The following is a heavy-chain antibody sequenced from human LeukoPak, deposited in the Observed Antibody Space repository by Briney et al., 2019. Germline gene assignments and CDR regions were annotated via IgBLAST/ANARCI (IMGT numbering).Heavy chain of an antibody. V-gene: IGHV1-2*07. CDR2: INPKTGDT. J-gene: IGHJ4*02. CDR3: ARGRISN. CDR1: GYTFTGYY. D-gene: IGHD2-15*01. Sequence: ASVKVSCKASGYTFTGYYIHRARQSPGQGPEWMAWINPKTGDTNYAHKFQGRLTLTRDTSISTAYLQLTDLTSDDTGVFYCARGRISNWGQGTPLLVSS.